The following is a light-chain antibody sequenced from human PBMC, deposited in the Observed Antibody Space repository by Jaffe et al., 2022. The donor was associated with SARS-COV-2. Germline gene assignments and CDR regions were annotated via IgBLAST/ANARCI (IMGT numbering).Light chain of an antibody. CDR1: QSVSSNY. CDR2: GAS. V-gene: IGKV3-20*01. Sequence: IVLTQSPGTLSLSPGERATLACRASQSVSSNYVAWYQQKPGQAPRLLIYGASSRATGIPDRFSGSGSGTDFTLTIRRLEPEDFAVYYCQQYGTSPTTFGQGTRLDIK. J-gene: IGKJ5*01. CDR3: QQYGTSPTT.